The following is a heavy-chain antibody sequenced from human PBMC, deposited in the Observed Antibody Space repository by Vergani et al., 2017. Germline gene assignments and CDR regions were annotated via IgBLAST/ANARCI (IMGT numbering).Heavy chain of an antibody. CDR3: ARDLMIGAVTVSDY. J-gene: IGHJ4*02. CDR1: GGSISSYY. D-gene: IGHD3-16*01. CDR2: IYYSGST. V-gene: IGHV4-59*01. Sequence: QVQLQESGPGLVKPSETLSLTCTVSGGSISSYYWSCIRQPPGKGLEWIGYIYYSGSTNYNPSPKSRVTITVDTSKNQFSLKLSSVTASDTAVYYCARDLMIGAVTVSDYWGQGTLVTVSS.